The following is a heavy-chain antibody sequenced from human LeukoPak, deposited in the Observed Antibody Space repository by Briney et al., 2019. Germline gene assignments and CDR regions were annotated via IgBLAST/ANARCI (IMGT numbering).Heavy chain of an antibody. J-gene: IGHJ4*02. V-gene: IGHV1-3*01. CDR1: GYTFTSYA. CDR2: INAGNGNT. Sequence: GASVKVSCKASGYTFTSYAMHWVRQAPGQRLEWMGWINAGNGNTKYSQKFQGRVTITRDTSASTAYMELSILRSEDTGVYYCARWRELLRFIDYWGQGTLVTVSS. CDR3: ARWRELLRFIDY. D-gene: IGHD1-26*01.